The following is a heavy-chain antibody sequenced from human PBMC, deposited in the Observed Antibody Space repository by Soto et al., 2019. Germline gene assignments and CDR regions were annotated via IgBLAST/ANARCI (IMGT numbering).Heavy chain of an antibody. J-gene: IGHJ6*02. CDR1: GFTFSSYG. CDR2: IPYDGSNK. CDR3: AKGETYYDILTGYYRPHGMDV. V-gene: IGHV3-30*18. D-gene: IGHD3-9*01. Sequence: GGSLRLSCAASGFTFSSYGMHWVRQAPGKGLEWVAVIPYDGSNKYYADSVKGRFTISRDNSKNTLYLQMNSLRAEDTAVYYCAKGETYYDILTGYYRPHGMDVWGQGTTVTVSS.